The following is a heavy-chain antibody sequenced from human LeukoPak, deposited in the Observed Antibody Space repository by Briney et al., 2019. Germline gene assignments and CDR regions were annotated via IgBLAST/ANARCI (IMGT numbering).Heavy chain of an antibody. V-gene: IGHV1-46*01. Sequence: ASVKVSCKASGYTFTSYYMHWVRQAPGQGLEWMGIINPSGGSTSSAQKFQGRVTMTRDTSTSTVYMELSSLRSEDTAVYYCARNQGYCSSTSCYMGWFDPWGQGTLVTVSS. J-gene: IGHJ5*02. D-gene: IGHD2-2*02. CDR2: INPSGGST. CDR1: GYTFTSYY. CDR3: ARNQGYCSSTSCYMGWFDP.